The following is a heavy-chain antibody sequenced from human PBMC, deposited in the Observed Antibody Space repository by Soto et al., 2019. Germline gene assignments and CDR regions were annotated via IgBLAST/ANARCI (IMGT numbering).Heavy chain of an antibody. D-gene: IGHD6-19*01. CDR3: ARGAVTGTSLFDY. CDR2: INKNGFTI. CDR1: GFTLTTYS. Sequence: VGSLRLSCAVSGFTLTTYSMNWVRQAPGKGLEWISFINKNGFTIYYADSVKGRFTISRDYAKNSLYLQMDSLRHEDTAVYCARGAVTGTSLFDYWGLGTLVTVSS. J-gene: IGHJ4*02. V-gene: IGHV3-48*02.